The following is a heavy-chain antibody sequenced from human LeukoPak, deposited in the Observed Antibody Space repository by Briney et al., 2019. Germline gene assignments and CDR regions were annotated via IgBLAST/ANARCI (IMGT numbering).Heavy chain of an antibody. D-gene: IGHD6-19*01. J-gene: IGHJ4*02. CDR1: GFTFTSYG. V-gene: IGHV3-23*01. CDR3: AKERGYSSGWSFDY. CDR2: ISGSGGST. Sequence: GGSLRLSCAVSGFTFTSYGMTWVRQAPGKGLEWVSAISGSGGSTYYADSVKGRFTISRDNSKNTLYLQMNSLRAEDTAVYYCAKERGYSSGWSFDYWGQGTLVTVSS.